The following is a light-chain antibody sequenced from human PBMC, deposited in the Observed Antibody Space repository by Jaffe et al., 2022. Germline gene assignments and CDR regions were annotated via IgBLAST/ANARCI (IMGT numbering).Light chain of an antibody. CDR3: QQYSGFPKT. CDR1: QSISSW. V-gene: IGKV1-5*03. J-gene: IGKJ1*01. CDR2: KAS. Sequence: DIQMTQSPSTLSASVGDRVTITCRASQSISSWLAWYQQKPGKAPKLLIYKASSLESGVPSRFSGSGSGTEFTLTISSLQPDDFATYYCQQYSGFPKTFGQGTKVEIK.